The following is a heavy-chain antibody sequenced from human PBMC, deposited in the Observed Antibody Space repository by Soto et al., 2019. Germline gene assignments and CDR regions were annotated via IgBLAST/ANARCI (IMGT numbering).Heavy chain of an antibody. J-gene: IGHJ4*01. V-gene: IGHV3-49*03. CDR1: GFSFGDYA. CDR3: TREAMIIVAITNAFDY. CDR2: IRSKAYGGTT. D-gene: IGHD3-22*01. Sequence: SLRLSCTTSGFSFGDYAMSWFRQAPGKGLEWVGFIRSKAYGGTTDYAASVKGRFSISRDDSKSIAYLQMNSLKTEDTAVYYCTREAMIIVAITNAFDYWGHGTLVTVSS.